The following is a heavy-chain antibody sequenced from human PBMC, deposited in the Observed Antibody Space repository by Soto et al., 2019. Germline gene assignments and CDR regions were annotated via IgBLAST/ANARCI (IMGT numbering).Heavy chain of an antibody. CDR2: IDTGRGTT. CDR3: ATVFDL. Sequence: GGSLRLSCAASGFTFTSYSINWVRQPPGKGLEWVSCIDTGRGTTCYADSVKGRFTISTDNAKNTVYLQMNGLRAEDTAVYYCATVFDLWGQGTLVTVSS. J-gene: IGHJ5*02. V-gene: IGHV3-74*01. CDR1: GFTFTSYS.